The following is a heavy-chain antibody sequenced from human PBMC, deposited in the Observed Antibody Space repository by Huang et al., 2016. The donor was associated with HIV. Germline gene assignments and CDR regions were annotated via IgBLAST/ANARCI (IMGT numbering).Heavy chain of an antibody. D-gene: IGHD3-22*01. Sequence: EVQLVESGGGLVQPGGSLRLSCAASGFSISSYWMHWVRQAPGKGLVLVSRINSDWCSTSYADSVKGRFTISRDNAKNTLYLQMDSLRAEDTAVYYCARDPRIQSWLNFFDYWGQGTLVSVSS. CDR1: GFSISSYW. J-gene: IGHJ4*02. CDR3: ARDPRIQSWLNFFDY. CDR2: INSDWCST. V-gene: IGHV3-74*01.